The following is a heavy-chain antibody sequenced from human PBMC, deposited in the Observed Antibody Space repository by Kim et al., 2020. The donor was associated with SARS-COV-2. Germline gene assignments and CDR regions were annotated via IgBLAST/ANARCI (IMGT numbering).Heavy chain of an antibody. CDR1: GGSISRNNYF. CDR3: ARATTDSFLIVVVPGGTLFDY. D-gene: IGHD2-2*01. Sequence: SETLSLTCTVSGGSISRNNYFWGWIRQPPGEGLEWIGSIYYSGSTYYNPSLKSRVTISVDTSKNQFSLKLSSVTAADTAVYYCARATTDSFLIVVVPGGTLFDYWGQGTLVTVSS. CDR2: IYYSGST. J-gene: IGHJ4*02. V-gene: IGHV4-39*07.